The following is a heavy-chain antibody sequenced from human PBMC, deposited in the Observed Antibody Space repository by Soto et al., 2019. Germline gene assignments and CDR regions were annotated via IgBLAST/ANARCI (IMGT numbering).Heavy chain of an antibody. V-gene: IGHV4-59*01. J-gene: IGHJ6*03. CDR2: IYYSGST. CDR1: GGSISSYY. Sequence: SETPLTCTVSGGSISSYYWSWIRQPPGKGLEWIGYIYYSGSTNYNPSLKSRVTISVDTSKNQFSLKLSSVTAADTAVYYCARIRGGWNYVYYMDVWGKGTTVTVSS. D-gene: IGHD3-10*01. CDR3: ARIRGGWNYVYYMDV.